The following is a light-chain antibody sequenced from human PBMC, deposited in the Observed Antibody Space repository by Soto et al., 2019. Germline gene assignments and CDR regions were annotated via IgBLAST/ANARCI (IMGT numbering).Light chain of an antibody. CDR2: ANK. J-gene: IGLJ3*02. V-gene: IGLV1-40*01. CDR3: QSYDSSLSGSL. CDR1: SSNIWAGED. Sequence: VLTQPPSVSGAPGQSGTISCTGSSSNIWAGEDVHWYQHLPGKDPKLLIYANKNRPSGVPDRFSGSQSGTSASLALAGLQAEDEADYYCQSYDSSLSGSLFGGGTKVTVL.